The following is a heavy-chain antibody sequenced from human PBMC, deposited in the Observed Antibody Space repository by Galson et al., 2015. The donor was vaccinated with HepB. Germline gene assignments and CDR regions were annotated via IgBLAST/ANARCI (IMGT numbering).Heavy chain of an antibody. J-gene: IGHJ2*01. CDR2: ISGSGGNT. CDR1: GFTFSSYA. V-gene: IGHV3-23*01. D-gene: IGHD3-3*01. CDR3: AKTGYGEDFWSGYPSAYRYFDL. Sequence: SLRLSCAASGFTFSSYAMSWVRQAPGKGLEWVSTISGSGGNTYYADSVKGRFTISRDNSKNTLYLQMSSLRAEDTAVYYCAKTGYGEDFWSGYPSAYRYFDLWGRGTLVTVSS.